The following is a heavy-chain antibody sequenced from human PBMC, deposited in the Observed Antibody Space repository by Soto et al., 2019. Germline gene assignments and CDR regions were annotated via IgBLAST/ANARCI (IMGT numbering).Heavy chain of an antibody. J-gene: IGHJ6*02. V-gene: IGHV1-69*12. CDR3: ASSAMDHYYYGMDV. CDR2: IIPIFGTA. D-gene: IGHD5-18*01. CDR1: GGTFSSYA. Sequence: QVQLVQSGAEVKKPGSSVKVSCKASGGTFSSYAISWVRQAPGQGLEWMGGIIPIFGTANYAQKFQGRVTFXAXEXXSTAYRELSSLRSEDTAVYYCASSAMDHYYYGMDVWGQGTTVTVSS.